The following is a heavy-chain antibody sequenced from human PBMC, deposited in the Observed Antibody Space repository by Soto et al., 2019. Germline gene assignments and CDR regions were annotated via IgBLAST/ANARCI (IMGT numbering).Heavy chain of an antibody. V-gene: IGHV3-23*01. CDR1: GFTFSSYA. J-gene: IGHJ2*01. CDR2: ISGSGGST. Sequence: DVQLLESGGGLVQPGGSLRLSCAASGFTFSSYAMYWVRQAPGKGLEWVSVISGSGGSTYYADSVKGRFTISRDNSKSTLYLQMNSLRAEDTAVYYCAKDESRRNRRYFDLWGRGTLVTVSS. D-gene: IGHD4-4*01. CDR3: AKDESRRNRRYFDL.